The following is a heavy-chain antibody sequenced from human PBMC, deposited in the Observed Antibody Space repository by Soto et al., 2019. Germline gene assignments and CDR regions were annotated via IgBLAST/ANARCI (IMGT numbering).Heavy chain of an antibody. CDR1: GLTFSLYG. Sequence: LRLSCAVSGLTFSLYGMHWVRQAPGKGLEWVAFISYEGRSKYYADSVKGRFTISRDNSKNTLSLQLDSLRPEDTAVYYCAKGRDSTLLRWQYFDNWGQGTQVTVSS. D-gene: IGHD2-15*01. J-gene: IGHJ4*02. CDR3: AKGRDSTLLRWQYFDN. CDR2: ISYEGRSK. V-gene: IGHV3-30*18.